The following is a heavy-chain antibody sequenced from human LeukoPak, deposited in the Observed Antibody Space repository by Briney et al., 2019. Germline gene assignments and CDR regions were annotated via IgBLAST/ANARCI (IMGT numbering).Heavy chain of an antibody. CDR1: GIDFNVYE. Sequence: PGGSLRLSCVASGIDFNVYEFHWVRQSPGKGLEWVALISDNGLRTEYAESLKGRFTISRDTSRNTLSLQMNSLGVDDTAVYWCASAGRLEGTNWGTIDSWGRGTLVNVYS. V-gene: IGHV3-30*04. D-gene: IGHD7-27*01. J-gene: IGHJ4*02. CDR2: ISDNGLRT. CDR3: ASAGRLEGTNWGTIDS.